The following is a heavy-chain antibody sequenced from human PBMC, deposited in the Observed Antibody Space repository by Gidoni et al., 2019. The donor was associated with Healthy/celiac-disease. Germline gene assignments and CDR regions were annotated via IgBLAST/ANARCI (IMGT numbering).Heavy chain of an antibody. CDR3: ARGPIFGVVIYFDY. CDR1: GGSISSGSYY. J-gene: IGHJ4*02. D-gene: IGHD3-3*01. Sequence: QVQLQESGPGLVKPSQTLSLTCTVSGGSISSGSYYWSWIRQPAGKGLEWIGRIYTSGSTNYNPSLKSRVTISVDTSKNQFSLKLSSVTAADTAVYYCARGPIFGVVIYFDYWGQGTLVTVSS. V-gene: IGHV4-61*02. CDR2: IYTSGST.